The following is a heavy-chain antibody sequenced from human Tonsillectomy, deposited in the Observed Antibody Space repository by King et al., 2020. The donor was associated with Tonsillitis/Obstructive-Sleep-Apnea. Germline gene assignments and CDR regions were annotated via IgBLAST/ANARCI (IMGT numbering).Heavy chain of an antibody. CDR2: IRANGGST. CDR3: AKDENWYFDL. J-gene: IGHJ2*01. CDR1: GFTFSSYD. V-gene: IGHV3-23*01. Sequence: VQLLESGGGLVQPGGSLRLSGAASGFTFSSYDMSWVRQAPGKGMEWVSGIRANGGSTYYADSVKGRLTISRDNSKNTLYLQMNSLRAEDTAVYYCAKDENWYFDLWGRGTLVTVSS.